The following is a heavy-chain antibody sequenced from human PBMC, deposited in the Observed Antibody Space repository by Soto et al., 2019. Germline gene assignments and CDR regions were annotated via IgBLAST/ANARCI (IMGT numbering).Heavy chain of an antibody. D-gene: IGHD3-16*01. CDR1: GGTFSSYA. CDR2: IIPIFGTA. V-gene: IGHV1-69*12. CDR3: AREGDLPLLLYY. J-gene: IGHJ4*02. Sequence: QVQLVQSGAAVKKPGSSVKVSCKASGGTFSSYAISWVRQAPGQGLEWMGGIIPIFGTANYAQKFQGRVTITADESTSTAYMELSSLRSEDTAVYSCAREGDLPLLLYYWGQGTLVTVSS.